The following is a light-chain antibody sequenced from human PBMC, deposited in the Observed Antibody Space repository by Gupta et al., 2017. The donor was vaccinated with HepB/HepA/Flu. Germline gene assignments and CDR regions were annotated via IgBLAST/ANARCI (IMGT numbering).Light chain of an antibody. CDR1: SANSGRNN. V-gene: IGLV1-44*01. J-gene: IGLJ2*01. Sequence: QSVLTPPPSASGTPGQRLTISCSGRSANSGRNNVKWYQQRPGTAPKLLIYSNDRRRSGVPDRFSGSKSGTSAALAISGLQSEDEACFYCASWDDSLNGRVFGGGTKLTVL. CDR3: ASWDDSLNGRV. CDR2: SND.